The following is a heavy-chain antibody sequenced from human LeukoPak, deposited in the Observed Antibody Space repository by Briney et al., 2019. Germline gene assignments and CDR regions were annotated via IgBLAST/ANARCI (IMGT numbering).Heavy chain of an antibody. J-gene: IGHJ3*02. CDR3: ARESDRVNAFDI. CDR2: IRYDGSNK. CDR1: GFTFSSYG. V-gene: IGHV3-30*02. Sequence: SGGSLRLSCAASGFTFSSYGMHWVRQAPGKGLEWVAFIRYDGSNKYYADSVKGRFTISRDNSKNTLYLQMNSLRAEDTAVYYCARESDRVNAFDIWGQGTMVTVSS. D-gene: IGHD1-14*01.